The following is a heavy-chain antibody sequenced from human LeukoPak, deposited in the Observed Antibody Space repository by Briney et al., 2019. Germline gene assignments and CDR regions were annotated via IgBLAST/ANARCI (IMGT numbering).Heavy chain of an antibody. CDR2: INHSGST. Sequence: GSLRLSCAASEFTFSSYAMSWVRQAPGKGLEWIGEINHSGSTNYNPSLKSRVTISVDTSKNQFSLKLSSVTAADTAVYYCARRRGVLLWFGDSSYYMDVWGKGTTVTVSS. V-gene: IGHV4-34*01. D-gene: IGHD3-10*01. CDR3: ARRRGVLLWFGDSSYYMDV. CDR1: EFTFSSYA. J-gene: IGHJ6*03.